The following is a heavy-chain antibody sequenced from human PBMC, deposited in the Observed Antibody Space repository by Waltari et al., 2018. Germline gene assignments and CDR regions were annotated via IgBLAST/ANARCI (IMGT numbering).Heavy chain of an antibody. D-gene: IGHD3-10*01. CDR2: INHSGLT. J-gene: IGHJ6*02. Sequence: QVQLQESGPRLVTPSETLSLNCAVSGYSISSGYYWDWIRQPPGKGLEWMGTINHSGLTYYNPSLKSRVTISVDTPKNHFSLEMRSVTAADTAVYYCARGGGLLRGVSGYGYGMDVWGQGTTVTVSS. CDR3: ARGGGLLRGVSGYGYGMDV. CDR1: GYSISSGYY. V-gene: IGHV4-38-2*01.